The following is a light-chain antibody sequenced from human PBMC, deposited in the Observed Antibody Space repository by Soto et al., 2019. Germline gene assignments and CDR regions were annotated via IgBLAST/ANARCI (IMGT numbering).Light chain of an antibody. Sequence: EILLTQSPDILSLSPGERATLSCRARQTVISNDLVWFQQKPGQAPRLVIYDASTRATGIPDRFSGSGSGTDFTLTISGLEPEDFAVYYCYQFGKALLTFGGGTKVEIK. CDR1: QTVISND. V-gene: IGKV3-20*01. CDR3: YQFGKALLT. J-gene: IGKJ4*01. CDR2: DAS.